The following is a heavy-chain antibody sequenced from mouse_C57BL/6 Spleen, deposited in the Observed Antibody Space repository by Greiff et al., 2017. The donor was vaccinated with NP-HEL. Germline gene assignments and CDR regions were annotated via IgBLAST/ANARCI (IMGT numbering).Heavy chain of an antibody. CDR3: TRTRWYFDV. CDR1: GYTFTDYE. J-gene: IGHJ1*03. CDR2: IDPETGGT. V-gene: IGHV1-15*01. Sequence: QVQLKESGAELVRPGASVTLSCKASGYTFTDYEMHWVKQTPVHGLEWIGAIDPETGGTAYNQKFKGKAILTADKSSSTAYMELRSLTSEDSAVYYCTRTRWYFDVWGTGTTVTVSS.